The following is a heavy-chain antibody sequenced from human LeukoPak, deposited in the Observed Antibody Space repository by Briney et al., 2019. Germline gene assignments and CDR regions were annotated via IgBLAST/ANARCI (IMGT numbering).Heavy chain of an antibody. CDR3: ASEDPHLASFDY. CDR2: INHSGST. V-gene: IGHV4-34*01. CDR1: GGSVSGYY. J-gene: IGHJ4*02. Sequence: PSETLSLTCAVYGGSVSGYYWSWIRQPPGKGLEWIGEINHSGSTNYNPSLKSRVTISVDTSKNQFSLKLSAVTAADTAVYYCASEDPHLASFDYWGQGTLVTVSS.